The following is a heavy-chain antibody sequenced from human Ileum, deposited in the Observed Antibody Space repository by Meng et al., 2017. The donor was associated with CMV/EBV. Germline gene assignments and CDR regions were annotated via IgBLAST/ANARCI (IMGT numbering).Heavy chain of an antibody. D-gene: IGHD7-27*01. V-gene: IGHV1-18*04. Sequence: QVHLLQSGAEVKKPXGAVKISCKTSGYTFTDHKIGWVRQAPGQGIEWVGWISLGNGQTVYGHKLQGRVTVTTDTSTNTAYMELRNLRSDDTAMYYCARDVWGFDYWGQGTLVTVSS. CDR3: ARDVWGFDY. J-gene: IGHJ4*02. CDR1: GYTFTDHK. CDR2: ISLGNGQT.